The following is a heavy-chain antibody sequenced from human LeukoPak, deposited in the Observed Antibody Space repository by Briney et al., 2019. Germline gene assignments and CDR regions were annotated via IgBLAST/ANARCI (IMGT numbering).Heavy chain of an antibody. CDR3: ARDGVSSRGHYYYYMDV. CDR1: GGSISSYY. J-gene: IGHJ6*03. CDR2: IYTSGST. D-gene: IGHD6-13*01. V-gene: IGHV4-4*08. Sequence: SQTLSLTCTVSGGSISSYYWSWIRQPPGKGLEWIGRIYTSGSTNYNPSLKSRVTISVDTSKNQFSLKLSSVTAADTAVYYCARDGVSSRGHYYYYMDVWGKGTTVTVSS.